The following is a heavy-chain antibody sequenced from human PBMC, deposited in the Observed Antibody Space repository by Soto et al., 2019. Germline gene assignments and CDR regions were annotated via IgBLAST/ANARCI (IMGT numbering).Heavy chain of an antibody. D-gene: IGHD1-26*01. Sequence: EVQLVESGGGLVQPGGSLRLSCAASGFTFSSYWMSWVRQAPGKGLECVANINQDGSGKYYVDSVKGRFTISRDNAKNSLSHQVNSLRAEDTAVYYCAVQGATCDYWGQGTLVTVTS. CDR2: INQDGSGK. CDR3: AVQGATCDY. V-gene: IGHV3-7*01. CDR1: GFTFSSYW. J-gene: IGHJ4*02.